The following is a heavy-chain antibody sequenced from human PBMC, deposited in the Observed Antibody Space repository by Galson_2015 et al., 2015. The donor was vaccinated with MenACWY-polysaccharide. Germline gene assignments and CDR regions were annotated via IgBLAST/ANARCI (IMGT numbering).Heavy chain of an antibody. CDR2: IYWDDDK. D-gene: IGHD3-9*01. J-gene: IGHJ4*02. V-gene: IGHV2-5*02. CDR1: GFSLSRTGVS. CDR3: AHPIFTGWLTEDY. Sequence: PALVKPTQTLTLTCNFSGFSLSRTGVSVGWIRQPPGKALEWLALIYWDDDKRYSPSLRRRLTITMDTSKNQAVLTMTDMDPIDTGTYFCAHPIFTGWLTEDYWGQGIPVTVSS.